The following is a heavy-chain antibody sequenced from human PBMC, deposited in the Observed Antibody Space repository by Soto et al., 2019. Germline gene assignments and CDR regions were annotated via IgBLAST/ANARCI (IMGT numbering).Heavy chain of an antibody. V-gene: IGHV1-46*01. CDR2: INPSGGST. CDR1: GYTFTSYY. CDR3: ARGNTVTTYYYYYGMDV. Sequence: VSGKGSCKASGYTFTSYYMHWVRQAPGQGLEWMGIINPSGGSTSYAQKFQGRVTMTRDTSTSTVYMELSSLRSEDTAVFYCARGNTVTTYYYYYGMDVLGQVTKVTVSS. D-gene: IGHD4-17*01. J-gene: IGHJ6*02.